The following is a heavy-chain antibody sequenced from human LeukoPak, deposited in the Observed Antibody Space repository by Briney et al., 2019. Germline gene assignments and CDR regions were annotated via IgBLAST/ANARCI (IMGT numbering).Heavy chain of an antibody. D-gene: IGHD4-23*01. J-gene: IGHJ4*02. CDR2: ISGSGGST. Sequence: PGGSLRLSCAASGFTFGSYAMSWVRQAPGKGLGWVSAISGSGGSTYYADSVKGRFTISRDNSKNTLYLQMNSLRAEDTAVYYCAKDRYGGNPKYYFDYWGQGTLVTVSS. CDR1: GFTFGSYA. CDR3: AKDRYGGNPKYYFDY. V-gene: IGHV3-23*01.